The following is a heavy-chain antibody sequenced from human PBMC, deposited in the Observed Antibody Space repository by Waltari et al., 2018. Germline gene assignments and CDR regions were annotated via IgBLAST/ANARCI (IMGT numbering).Heavy chain of an antibody. CDR3: ARGGGGDWEWFDP. J-gene: IGHJ5*02. CDR1: GGSISGFY. D-gene: IGHD2-21*02. CDR2: IYYTGST. V-gene: IGHV4-59*01. Sequence: QVQLKESGPSLLKPSETLSLICTVSGGSISGFYWSWVRQPPGKELDWIGYIYYTGSTNCNPSLKSRVTRSVDTSKNQFSLKRSSVTAADTAFYYCARGGGGDWEWFDPWGQGTLVTVSS.